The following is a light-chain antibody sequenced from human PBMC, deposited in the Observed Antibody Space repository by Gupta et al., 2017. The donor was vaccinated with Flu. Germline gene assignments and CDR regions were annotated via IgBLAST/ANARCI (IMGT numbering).Light chain of an antibody. Sequence: EIVKTQSPATLSVSPGDRATLSCRASQSVSSNLAWYQQKPGQAPRLLIYGASTRATGIPARFSGSGSGTEFTLTISSLQSEDFAVYYCQQYNNWPPWTFGQGTKVEIK. CDR2: GAS. J-gene: IGKJ1*01. V-gene: IGKV3-15*01. CDR3: QQYNNWPPWT. CDR1: QSVSSN.